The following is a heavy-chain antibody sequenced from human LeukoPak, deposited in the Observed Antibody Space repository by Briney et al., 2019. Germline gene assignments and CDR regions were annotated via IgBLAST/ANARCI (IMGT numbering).Heavy chain of an antibody. D-gene: IGHD3-10*01. V-gene: IGHV3-15*01. CDR2: IKSKTDGETT. J-gene: IGHJ4*02. CDR1: GFTFTNAW. Sequence: GGSLRLSCVDSGFTFTNAWMSWVRQAPGKGLEWIGRIKSKTDGETTNYAEPVRGRFTISRDDSKSAVYLQMNSLKIEDTAAYYCTTDLGTYYHGSQRLIPIDYWGQGTLVTVSS. CDR3: TTDLGTYYHGSQRLIPIDY.